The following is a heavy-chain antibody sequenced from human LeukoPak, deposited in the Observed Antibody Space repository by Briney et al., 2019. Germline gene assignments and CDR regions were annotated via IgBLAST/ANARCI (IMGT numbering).Heavy chain of an antibody. Sequence: QSGGSLRLSCAVSGFTFSSYAMHWVRQAPGKGLEWVAVISFDESNKYYADSVKGRFTISRDNSKNTLYLQMNSLRAEDTAVYYCASQVVVAAPYYFDYWGQGTLVTVSS. CDR2: ISFDESNK. CDR1: GFTFSSYA. V-gene: IGHV3-30*04. J-gene: IGHJ4*02. D-gene: IGHD2-15*01. CDR3: ASQVVVAAPYYFDY.